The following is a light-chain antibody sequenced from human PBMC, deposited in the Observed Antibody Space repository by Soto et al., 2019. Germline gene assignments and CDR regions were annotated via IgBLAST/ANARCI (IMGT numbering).Light chain of an antibody. J-gene: IGKJ1*01. CDR3: QQSYGTPWT. Sequence: IQITQSPSSLSASVGDRVTICCRASQRITIYLNWYQQKPGRAPNLLIYTASSLQSGVPSRFSGNGSGTDFTLTINSMQPEDFANYYCQQSYGTPWTFGQGTKVDIK. V-gene: IGKV1-39*01. CDR1: QRITIY. CDR2: TAS.